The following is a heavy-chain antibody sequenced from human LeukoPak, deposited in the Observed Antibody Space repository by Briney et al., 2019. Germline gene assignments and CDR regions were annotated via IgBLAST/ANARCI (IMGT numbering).Heavy chain of an antibody. D-gene: IGHD6-19*01. Sequence: QTGGSLRLSCAASGFTFDDYGMSWVRQAPGKGLEWVSTISGSGGSTYYADSVKGRFTISRDNSKNTLYLQMNSLRAEDTAVYYCAKRYSGGWYDWFDPWGQGTLVTVSS. V-gene: IGHV3-23*01. CDR3: AKRYSGGWYDWFDP. CDR2: ISGSGGST. CDR1: GFTFDDYG. J-gene: IGHJ5*02.